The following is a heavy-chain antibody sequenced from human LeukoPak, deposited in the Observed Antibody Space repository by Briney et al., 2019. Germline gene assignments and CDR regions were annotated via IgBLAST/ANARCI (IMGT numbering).Heavy chain of an antibody. CDR2: TYYRSKWYN. J-gene: IGHJ4*02. V-gene: IGHV6-1*01. CDR3: ARARAVAGTWVRGDYFDY. D-gene: IGHD6-19*01. Sequence: SQTLSLTCAISGDSVSSNSAAWNWIRQSPSRGLEWLGRTYYRSKWYNDYAVSVKSRITINPDTSKNQFSLQLNSVTPEDTAVYYCARARAVAGTWVRGDYFDYWGQGTLVTVSS. CDR1: GDSVSSNSAA.